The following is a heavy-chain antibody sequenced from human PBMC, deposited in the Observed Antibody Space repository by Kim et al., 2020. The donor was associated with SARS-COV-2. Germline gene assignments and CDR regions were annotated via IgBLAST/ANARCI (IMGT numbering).Heavy chain of an antibody. Sequence: EYAASVKGRCTSTRDDSKNSLYLQMNSLKTEDTAVYYCASPSLDSSGRDYWGQGTLVTVSS. CDR3: ASPSLDSSGRDY. D-gene: IGHD3-22*01. V-gene: IGHV3-72*01. J-gene: IGHJ4*02.